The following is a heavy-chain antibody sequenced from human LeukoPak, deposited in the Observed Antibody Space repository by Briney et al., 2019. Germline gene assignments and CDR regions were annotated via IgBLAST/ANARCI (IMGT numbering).Heavy chain of an antibody. V-gene: IGHV3-7*03. Sequence: GGSLRLSCGASGFNFNKYWMSWVRQAPGKGLEWVANIKEDGTEKHYVDSLKGRFTISRDNTKNSLYLQMNSLRAEDTAVYYCAKDPTVGATHDAFDIWGQGTMVTVSS. D-gene: IGHD1-26*01. CDR2: IKEDGTEK. CDR1: GFNFNKYW. CDR3: AKDPTVGATHDAFDI. J-gene: IGHJ3*02.